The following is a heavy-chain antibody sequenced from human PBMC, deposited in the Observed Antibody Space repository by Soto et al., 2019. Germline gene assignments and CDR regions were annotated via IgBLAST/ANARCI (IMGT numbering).Heavy chain of an antibody. D-gene: IGHD6-13*01. V-gene: IGHV1-2*04. J-gene: IGHJ3*02. CDR2: INPNSGGT. Sequence: ASVKVSCKASGYTFTGHYMHWVRQAPGQGLEWMGWINPNSGGTNYAQKFQGWVTMTRDTSISTAYMELSRLRSDDTAVYYCARAGLYSSSWSDAFDIWGQGTMVTVSS. CDR3: ARAGLYSSSWSDAFDI. CDR1: GYTFTGHY.